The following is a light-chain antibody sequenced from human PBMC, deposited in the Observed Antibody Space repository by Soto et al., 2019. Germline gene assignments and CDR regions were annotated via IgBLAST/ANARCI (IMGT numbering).Light chain of an antibody. V-gene: IGLV2-8*01. CDR1: SSDVGGYNY. J-gene: IGLJ1*01. Sequence: QSVLTQPPSASGSPGQSVTIFCTGTSSDVGGYNYVSWYQQHPGKAPKVIIYEVSKRPSGVPDRFSGSKSGSTASLTVSGLQAEDEADYYCSSYAVTNIFVFGNGTKVTVL. CDR3: SSYAVTNIFV. CDR2: EVS.